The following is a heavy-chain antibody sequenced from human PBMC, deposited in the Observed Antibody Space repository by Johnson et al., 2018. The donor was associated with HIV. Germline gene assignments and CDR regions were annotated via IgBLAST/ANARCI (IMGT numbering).Heavy chain of an antibody. D-gene: IGHD6-13*01. CDR1: GFSFSGFA. CDR3: ASPQGIAAHAFDI. J-gene: IGHJ3*02. Sequence: QVQLVESGGGLVQPGGSLRLSCVVSGFSFSGFAMHWVRQAPGKGLDWMAVISSDGRNQQYAESVKGRFTISRDNYKNTLYLQMSSVRPEDTAVYYCASPQGIAAHAFDIWGQGTMVTVSS. CDR2: ISSDGRNQ. V-gene: IGHV3-30-3*01.